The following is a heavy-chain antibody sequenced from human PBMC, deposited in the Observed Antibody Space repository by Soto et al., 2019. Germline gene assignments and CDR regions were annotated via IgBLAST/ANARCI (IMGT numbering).Heavy chain of an antibody. CDR1: GFTFSSYG. CDR2: ISYDGSNK. V-gene: IGHV3-30*18. D-gene: IGHD2-21*02. J-gene: IGHJ4*02. CDR3: AKEGEAYCGGDCLGGVDY. Sequence: GGSLRLSCASSGFTFSSYGMHWVRQAPGKGLEWVAVISYDGSNKYYADSVKGRFTISRDNSKNTLYLQMNSLRAEDTAVYYCAKEGEAYCGGDCLGGVDYWGQGTLVTVSS.